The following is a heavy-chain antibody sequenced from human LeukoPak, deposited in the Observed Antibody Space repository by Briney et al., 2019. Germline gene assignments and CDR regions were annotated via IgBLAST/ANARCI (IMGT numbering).Heavy chain of an antibody. CDR1: GYSISSGYY. D-gene: IGHD3-10*01. Sequence: SETLSLTCTVSGYSISSGYYWGWIRQPPGKGLEWIGSIYHSGSTYYNPSLKSRVTISVDTSKNQFSLKLSSVTAADTAVYYCARAGGLLWFGELDYYYYMDVWGKGTTVTISS. CDR3: ARAGGLLWFGELDYYYYMDV. CDR2: IYHSGST. V-gene: IGHV4-38-2*02. J-gene: IGHJ6*03.